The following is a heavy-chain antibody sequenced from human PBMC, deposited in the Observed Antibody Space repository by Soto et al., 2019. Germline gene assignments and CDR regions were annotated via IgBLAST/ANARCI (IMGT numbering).Heavy chain of an antibody. J-gene: IGHJ5*02. Sequence: ASVKVSCKASGYTFTSYAMHWVRQAPGQRLEWMGWINAGNGNTKQSQKFQGRVTITRDTSASTAYMELSSLRVDDTALYYCARGLKKFVASWFDPWGQGTLVTVSS. V-gene: IGHV1-3*01. D-gene: IGHD2-15*01. CDR3: ARGLKKFVASWFDP. CDR1: GYTFTSYA. CDR2: INAGNGNT.